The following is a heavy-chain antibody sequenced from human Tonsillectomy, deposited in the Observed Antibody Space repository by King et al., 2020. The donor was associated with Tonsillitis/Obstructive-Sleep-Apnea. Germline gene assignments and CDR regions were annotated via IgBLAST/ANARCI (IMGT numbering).Heavy chain of an antibody. CDR2: ISDDGINK. V-gene: IGHV3-30*04. J-gene: IGHJ4*02. Sequence: VESGGGVVQPGRSLRVSCAASGFTFSNYALHWVRQAPGKGLEWVAVISDDGINKYYADSVKGRFTISRDNSKNTLYLQMNSLRGEDTAVYYCARDGYCTGTGCYPRNWGQGTLVTVSS. CDR1: GFTFSNYA. D-gene: IGHD2-2*03. CDR3: ARDGYCTGTGCYPRN.